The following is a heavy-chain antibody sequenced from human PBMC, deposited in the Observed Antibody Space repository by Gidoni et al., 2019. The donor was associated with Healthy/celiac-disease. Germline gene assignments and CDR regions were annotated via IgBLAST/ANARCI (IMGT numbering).Heavy chain of an antibody. CDR3: ATPTPDCGGDCPEYFQH. CDR2: ISSSSSTI. J-gene: IGHJ1*01. CDR1: GFPFSRSS. V-gene: IGHV3-48*01. D-gene: IGHD2-21*02. Sequence: EVQLVESGGGLVQPGGYMRLSCAASGFPFSRSSMNWVRKAPGKGLEWVSYISSSSSTIYYADSVNGRFTISRDNAKNSLYLQMNSLRAEDTAVYYCATPTPDCGGDCPEYFQHWGQGTLVTVSS.